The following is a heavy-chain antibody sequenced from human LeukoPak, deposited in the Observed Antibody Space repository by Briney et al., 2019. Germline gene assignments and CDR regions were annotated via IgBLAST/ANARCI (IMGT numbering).Heavy chain of an antibody. J-gene: IGHJ4*02. CDR3: ATTAGEFYCSSTSCRPFDY. Sequence: ASVKVSCKVSGYTLTELSMHWVRQAPGKGLEWMGGFDPEDGETIYAQKFQGRVTMTEDTSIDTAYVELSSLRSEDTAVYYCATTAGEFYCSSTSCRPFDYWGQGTLVTVSS. CDR2: FDPEDGET. V-gene: IGHV1-24*01. D-gene: IGHD2-2*01. CDR1: GYTLTELS.